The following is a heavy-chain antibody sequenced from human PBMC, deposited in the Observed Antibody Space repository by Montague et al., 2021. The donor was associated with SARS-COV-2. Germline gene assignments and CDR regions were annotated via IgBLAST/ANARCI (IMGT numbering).Heavy chain of an antibody. CDR1: GGSFSDYY. CDR2: INHNGRT. D-gene: IGHD2/OR15-2a*01. Sequence: SETLSLTCAIYGGSFSDYYWGWIRQPPGKGLEWIADINHNGRTKYNPSLRSRVTISVDTSKNQFSLRLSSVTAADTAMYYCARGTGQHITIFEIVVNYWHFDIGGRGTRVTVSS. CDR3: ARGTGQHITIFEIVVNYWHFDI. V-gene: IGHV4-34*01. J-gene: IGHJ2*01.